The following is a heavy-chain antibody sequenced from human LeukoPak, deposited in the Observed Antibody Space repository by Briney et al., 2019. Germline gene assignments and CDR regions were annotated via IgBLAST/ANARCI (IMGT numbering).Heavy chain of an antibody. CDR2: INGDGSST. D-gene: IGHD5-18*01. J-gene: IGHJ4*02. CDR1: GFTFSSYW. Sequence: GGSLRLSCAASGFTFSSYWMHWGRQAPGKGLVWVSRINGDGSSTSCADSVKGRFSISRDNAQNSLNLQMDSLRVDDTAVYYCATWSVGEGGYSYGFDNWGQGTLVTVSS. V-gene: IGHV3-74*01. CDR3: ATWSVGEGGYSYGFDN.